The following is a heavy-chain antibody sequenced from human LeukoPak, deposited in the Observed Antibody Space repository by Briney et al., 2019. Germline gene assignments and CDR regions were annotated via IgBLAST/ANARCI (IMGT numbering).Heavy chain of an antibody. J-gene: IGHJ4*02. D-gene: IGHD6-19*01. Sequence: SVKVSCKASGGTFSSYAISWVRQAPGQGLEWMGGIIPIFGTANYAQKFQGRVTITADESTSTAYMELSSLRSEDTAVYYCTGVSHHRGYSSGWYGAFDYWGQGTLVTVSS. V-gene: IGHV1-69*13. CDR2: IIPIFGTA. CDR1: GGTFSSYA. CDR3: TGVSHHRGYSSGWYGAFDY.